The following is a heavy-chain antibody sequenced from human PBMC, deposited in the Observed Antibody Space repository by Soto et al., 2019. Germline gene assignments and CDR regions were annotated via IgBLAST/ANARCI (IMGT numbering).Heavy chain of an antibody. CDR3: ASTSALKDY. J-gene: IGHJ4*02. CDR2: ISGSGGTT. CDR1: KFRFSTYA. V-gene: IGHV3-23*01. Sequence: DVQLLESGGGLVQPGGSLRLSCAASKFRFSTYAMSWVRQAPGKGLEWVSTISGSGGTTYYADSVKGRFTVSRDNPKNTLSLQMNRLRADDTAVYYCASTSALKDYWGRGTLVTVSS.